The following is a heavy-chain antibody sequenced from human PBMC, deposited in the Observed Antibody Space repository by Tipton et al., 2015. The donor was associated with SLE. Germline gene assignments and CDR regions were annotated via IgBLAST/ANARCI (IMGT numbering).Heavy chain of an antibody. V-gene: IGHV4-59*08. Sequence: TLSLTCTVSGGSIGTYYWTWIRQTPGQGLEWIGYIYYSGLSNYNPSLRSRVTVSIDTSKNQFSLTLSSVTAADTALYYCARIREIRWYAMDVWGQGTTVIVSS. J-gene: IGHJ6*02. CDR2: IYYSGLS. D-gene: IGHD2-15*01. CDR3: ARIREIRWYAMDV. CDR1: GGSIGTYY.